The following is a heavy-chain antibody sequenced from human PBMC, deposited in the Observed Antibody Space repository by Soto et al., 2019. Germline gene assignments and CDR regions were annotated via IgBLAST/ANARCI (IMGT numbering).Heavy chain of an antibody. CDR1: GFTFSSYA. CDR3: ARGTVTYYYYYGMDV. CDR2: ISYDGSNK. V-gene: IGHV3-30-3*01. Sequence: QVPLVESGGGVVQPGRSLRLSCAASGFTFSSYAMHWVRQAPGKGLEWVAVISYDGSNKYYADSVKGRFTISRDNSKNTLYLQMNSLRAEDTAVYYCARGTVTYYYYYGMDVWGQGTTVTVSS. J-gene: IGHJ6*02. D-gene: IGHD4-17*01.